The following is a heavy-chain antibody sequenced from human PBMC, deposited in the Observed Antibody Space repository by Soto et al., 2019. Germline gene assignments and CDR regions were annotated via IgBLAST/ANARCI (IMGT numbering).Heavy chain of an antibody. D-gene: IGHD6-19*01. V-gene: IGHV4-4*02. CDR1: GGSISTNW. CDR3: ARHIAVSGTRGFDF. CDR2: IYHSGRT. Sequence: QVQLQESGPGLMKPSGTLSLTCAVSGGSISTNWWSWVRQPPGKGLEWIGEIYHSGRTNYNPSLENRVTMSGDKSQNPLSLILTSVTAADTAVYYCARHIAVSGTRGFDFWGQGTLVTVSS. J-gene: IGHJ4*02.